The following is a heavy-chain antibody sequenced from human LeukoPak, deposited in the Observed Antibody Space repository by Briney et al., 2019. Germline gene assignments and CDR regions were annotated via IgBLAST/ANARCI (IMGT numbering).Heavy chain of an antibody. Sequence: ASVRVSCKASGYTFTGYYMHWVRQAPGQGLEWMGWINPNSGGTNYAQKFQGRVTMTRDTSISTASMELSSLKPDDTAVYYCARGMGVLVPAATWFDPWGQGTLVTVSS. D-gene: IGHD2-2*01. CDR2: INPNSGGT. CDR3: ARGMGVLVPAATWFDP. J-gene: IGHJ5*02. CDR1: GYTFTGYY. V-gene: IGHV1-2*02.